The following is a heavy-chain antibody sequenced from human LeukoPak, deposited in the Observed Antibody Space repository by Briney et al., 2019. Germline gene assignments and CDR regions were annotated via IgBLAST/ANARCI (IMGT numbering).Heavy chain of an antibody. J-gene: IGHJ3*02. Sequence: GGSLRLSCAASGFTVSSNYMSWVRQAPGKGLEWVSVIYSGGSTYYADSVKGRFTISRDNSKNTLYLQMNSLRAEDTAVYYCARARRDGHNSDALDIWGQGTMVTVSS. D-gene: IGHD5-24*01. CDR3: ARARRDGHNSDALDI. V-gene: IGHV3-66*01. CDR2: IYSGGST. CDR1: GFTVSSNY.